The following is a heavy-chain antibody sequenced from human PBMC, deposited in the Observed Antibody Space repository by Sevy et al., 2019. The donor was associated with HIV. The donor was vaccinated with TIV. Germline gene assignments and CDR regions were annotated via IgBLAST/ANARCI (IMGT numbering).Heavy chain of an antibody. CDR3: ARDRWELLHNYFDY. CDR2: TYYGSKWYN. CDR1: GDSVSSNSAA. J-gene: IGHJ4*02. Sequence: KQSQTLSLTCAISGDSVSSNSAAWNWIRQSPSRGLEWLGRTYYGSKWYNDYAVSVKSRITINPDTSKNQFPLQLNSVTPEDTAVYYCARDRWELLHNYFDYWGQGTLVTVSS. V-gene: IGHV6-1*01. D-gene: IGHD1-26*01.